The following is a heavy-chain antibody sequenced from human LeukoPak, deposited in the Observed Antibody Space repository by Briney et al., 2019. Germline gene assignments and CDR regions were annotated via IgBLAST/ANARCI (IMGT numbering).Heavy chain of an antibody. CDR3: ATRPTTRSRGHFDY. J-gene: IGHJ4*02. CDR1: GYTLTELS. V-gene: IGHV1-24*01. D-gene: IGHD1-1*01. CDR2: FDPEDGET. Sequence: ASVKVSCKVSGYTLTELSMHWVRQAPGIGLEWMGGFDPEDGETIYAQKFQGRVTMTEDTSTDTAYMELSSLRSEDTAVYYCATRPTTRSRGHFDYWGQGTLVTVSS.